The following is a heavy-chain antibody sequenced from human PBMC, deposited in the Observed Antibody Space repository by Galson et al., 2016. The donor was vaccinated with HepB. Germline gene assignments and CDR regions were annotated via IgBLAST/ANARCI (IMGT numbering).Heavy chain of an antibody. CDR2: VYYNGAT. CDR3: ARYDIRGYYYEI. D-gene: IGHD3-22*01. Sequence: SETLSLTCTVSGGSINGCFWAWIRQPPGKGLEWLGHVYYNGATSYSPSLWSRVAMSVDMSKNQWSLRLNSMTAADTAFYYCARYDIRGYYYEIWGQGTLVTVSS. V-gene: IGHV4-59*03. CDR1: GGSINGCF. J-gene: IGHJ4*02.